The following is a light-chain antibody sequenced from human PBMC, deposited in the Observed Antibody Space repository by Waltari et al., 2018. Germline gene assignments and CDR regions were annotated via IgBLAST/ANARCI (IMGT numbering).Light chain of an antibody. CDR2: GAS. Sequence: EIVLTQSPGTLSLSPGERATLSCRASQSVSSNYFAWYQQTPGQAPRLLIYGASSRATGIPDRFSGSGSGTDFTLTISRLEPKDFAVYYCQQYGSSPFTFGPGTNVDIK. CDR1: QSVSSNY. V-gene: IGKV3-20*01. CDR3: QQYGSSPFT. J-gene: IGKJ3*01.